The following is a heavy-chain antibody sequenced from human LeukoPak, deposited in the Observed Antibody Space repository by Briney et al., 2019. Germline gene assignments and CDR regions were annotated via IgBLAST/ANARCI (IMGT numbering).Heavy chain of an antibody. CDR2: MYYSGST. D-gene: IGHD3-3*01. CDR1: GGSYSDYY. J-gene: IGHJ4*02. Sequence: SETLSLTCGVYGGSYSDYYWGWIRQPPGKGLEWIGSMYYSGSTYYNPSLKSRVTISVDTSKNHFSLKLSSVTAADTAVYYCARDFRGGYDFWSGYYTPYYFDYWGQGTLVTVSP. V-gene: IGHV4-34*01. CDR3: ARDFRGGYDFWSGYYTPYYFDY.